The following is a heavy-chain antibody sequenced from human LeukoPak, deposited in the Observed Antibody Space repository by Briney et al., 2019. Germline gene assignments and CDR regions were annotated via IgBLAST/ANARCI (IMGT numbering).Heavy chain of an antibody. CDR1: GGSISSSSYY. D-gene: IGHD6-13*01. CDR3: ARDITAAGTSQRFDP. J-gene: IGHJ5*02. CDR2: IYYSGST. V-gene: IGHV4-39*07. Sequence: SETLSLTCTVSGGSISSSSYYWGWIRQPPGKGLEWIGSIYYSGSTYYNPSLKSRVTISVDTSKNQFSLKLSSVTAADTAVYYCARDITAAGTSQRFDPWGQGTLVTVSS.